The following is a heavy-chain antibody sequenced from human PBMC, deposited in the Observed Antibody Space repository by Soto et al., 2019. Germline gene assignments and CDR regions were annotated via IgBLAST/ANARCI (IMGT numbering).Heavy chain of an antibody. J-gene: IGHJ3*02. Sequence: SETLSLTCTVSGGSISSGDYYWSWIRQPPGKGLEWIGYIYYSGSTYYNPSLKSRVTISVDTSKNQFSLKLSSVTAADTAVYYCARAGAATSDAFDIWGQGIMVTVSS. D-gene: IGHD5-12*01. CDR3: ARAGAATSDAFDI. V-gene: IGHV4-30-4*01. CDR2: IYYSGST. CDR1: GGSISSGDYY.